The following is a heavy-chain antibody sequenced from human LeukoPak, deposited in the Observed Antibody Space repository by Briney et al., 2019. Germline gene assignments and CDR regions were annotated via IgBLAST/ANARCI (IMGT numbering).Heavy chain of an antibody. CDR2: ISGSGGST. CDR3: AKERTLAIYYFDY. Sequence: PGGSLRLSCAASEFSFSSYAMTWVRQAPGKGLEWVSAISGSGGSTYYADSVKGRFTVSRDNSKNTLYLQMNSLRAEDTAVYYCAKERTLAIYYFDYWGQGTLVTVSS. CDR1: EFSFSSYA. J-gene: IGHJ4*02. D-gene: IGHD3-3*01. V-gene: IGHV3-23*01.